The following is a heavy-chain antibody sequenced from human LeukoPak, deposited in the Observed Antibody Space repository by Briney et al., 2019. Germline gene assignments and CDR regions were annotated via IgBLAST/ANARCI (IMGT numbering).Heavy chain of an antibody. CDR3: ARSPATTRFDY. Sequence: ESGPALVKPTRTLTLPWNFSGLSLTPNGMCVSWIRQPPGKSLEWLARIDLDDDKHYNTSLKTRLTISNDTSKHQVVLTITHMYPVDTATYYCARSPATTRFDYWGQGTLVTVSS. D-gene: IGHD4-17*01. J-gene: IGHJ4*02. V-gene: IGHV2-70*11. CDR2: IDLDDDK. CDR1: GLSLTPNGMC.